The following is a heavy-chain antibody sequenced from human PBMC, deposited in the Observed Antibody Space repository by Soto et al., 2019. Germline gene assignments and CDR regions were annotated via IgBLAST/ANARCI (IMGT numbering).Heavy chain of an antibody. CDR1: GFSLSTSGVG. D-gene: IGHD6-19*01. CDR2: ICWDDDK. V-gene: IGHV2-5*02. CDR3: AHSSGWDPLAPYLDF. J-gene: IGHJ4*02. Sequence: SGPTLVNPTQTLTLTCTFSGFSLSTSGVGVGWIRQPPGKALEWLALICWDDDKRYSPSLKSRLTITKDTSKNQVVLTMTNMDPVDTATYYCAHSSGWDPLAPYLDFWGPGTLGPVSS.